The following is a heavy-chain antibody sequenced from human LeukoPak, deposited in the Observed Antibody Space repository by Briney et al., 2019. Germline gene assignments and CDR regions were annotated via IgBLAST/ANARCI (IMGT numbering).Heavy chain of an antibody. CDR2: INPNSGGT. J-gene: IGHJ4*02. V-gene: IGHV1-2*02. D-gene: IGHD3-22*01. CDR3: ATLPDLITMTHNYFDY. Sequence: GASVKVSCKASGYTFTGYYMHWVRQAPGQGLERIGGINPNSGGTNYAQKFQGRVTMTRDTSISTAYMELSRLRSDDTAVYYCATLPDLITMTHNYFDYWGQGTLVTVSS. CDR1: GYTFTGYY.